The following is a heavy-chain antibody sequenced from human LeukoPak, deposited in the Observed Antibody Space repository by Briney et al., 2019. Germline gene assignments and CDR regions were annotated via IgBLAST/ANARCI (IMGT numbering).Heavy chain of an antibody. CDR3: ARQGTYYYGMDV. V-gene: IGHV4-59*01. D-gene: IGHD1-1*01. J-gene: IGHJ6*02. CDR1: GGSISSYY. CDR2: IYYSGST. Sequence: KPSETLSLTCTVSGGSISSYYWSWIRQPPGKGLEWIGYIYYSGSTNYNPSLKSRVTISVDTSKNQFSLKLSSVTAADTAVYYCARQGTYYYGMDVWGQGTTVTVSS.